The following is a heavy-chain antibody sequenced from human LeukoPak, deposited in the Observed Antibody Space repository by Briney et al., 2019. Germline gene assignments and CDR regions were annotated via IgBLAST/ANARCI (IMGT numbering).Heavy chain of an antibody. CDR1: GFTFSSYS. Sequence: GGSLRLSCAASGFTFSSYSMNWVRQAPGKGLEWVSYISSSSSTRYYADSVKGRFTIPRDNAKNSPDLQMSSLRDEDTAVYYCARGVGYYGSGGYHFDYWGQGTLVTVSS. V-gene: IGHV3-48*02. CDR3: ARGVGYYGSGGYHFDY. CDR2: ISSSSSTR. J-gene: IGHJ4*02. D-gene: IGHD3-10*01.